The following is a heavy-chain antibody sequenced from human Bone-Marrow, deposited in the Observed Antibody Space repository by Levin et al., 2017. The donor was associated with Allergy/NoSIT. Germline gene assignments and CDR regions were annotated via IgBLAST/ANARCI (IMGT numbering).Heavy chain of an antibody. CDR2: IYYTGNT. J-gene: IGHJ4*02. CDR1: GGSVGTSAYY. V-gene: IGHV4-39*07. D-gene: IGHD1/OR15-1a*01. Sequence: SQTLSLTCTVSGGSVGTSAYYWGWIRQSPGKGLEWIATIYYTGNTFYNPSLRSRVTISIDRSKNQFSLRLNSVTAADTAVSYCAGSKQRWSDTSYYFDSWGQGTLVTVSS. CDR3: AGSKQRWSDTSYYFDS.